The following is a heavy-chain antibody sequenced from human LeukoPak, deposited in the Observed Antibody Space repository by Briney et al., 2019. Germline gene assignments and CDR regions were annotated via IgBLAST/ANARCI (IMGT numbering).Heavy chain of an antibody. J-gene: IGHJ4*02. V-gene: IGHV1-2*06. CDR3: ARDRAGDREFDF. CDR1: GYTFTSYY. Sequence: VKVSCKASGYTFTSYYMHWVRQAPGQGLEWAGRIIPNSGGTNYAQKFQGRVTMTRDTSISTVYMVLNRLRSDDKAWYYCARDRAGDREFDFWGQGTLVTVSS. D-gene: IGHD6-19*01. CDR2: IIPNSGGT.